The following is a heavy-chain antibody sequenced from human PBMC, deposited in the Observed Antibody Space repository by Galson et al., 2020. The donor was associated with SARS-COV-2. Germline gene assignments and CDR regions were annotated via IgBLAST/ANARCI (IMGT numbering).Heavy chain of an antibody. J-gene: IGHJ3*02. D-gene: IGHD3-22*01. CDR3: ARSFYDSSGYYPILDAFDI. CDR2: IYYSGST. V-gene: IGHV4-59*01. CDR1: GGSISSYY. Sequence: SETLSLTCTVSGGSISSYYWSWIRQPPGKGLEWIGYIYYSGSTNYNPSLESRVTISVDTSKNQFSLKLSSVTAADTAVYYCARSFYDSSGYYPILDAFDIWGQGTMVTVSS.